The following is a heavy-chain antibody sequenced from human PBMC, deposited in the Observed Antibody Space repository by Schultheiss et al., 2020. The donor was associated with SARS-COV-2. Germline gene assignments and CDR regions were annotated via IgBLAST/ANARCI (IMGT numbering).Heavy chain of an antibody. CDR2: IWYDGSNK. J-gene: IGHJ1*01. D-gene: IGHD6-13*01. CDR3: AKGVGGSQQLVRAYFQH. Sequence: GGSLRLSCAASGFTFSTYSMNWVRQAPGKGLEWVAVIWYDGSNKYYADSVKGRLTISRDNAKNSLYLQVNSLRGEDTALYYCAKGVGGSQQLVRAYFQHWGQGTLVTVSS. CDR1: GFTFSTYS. V-gene: IGHV3-30*02.